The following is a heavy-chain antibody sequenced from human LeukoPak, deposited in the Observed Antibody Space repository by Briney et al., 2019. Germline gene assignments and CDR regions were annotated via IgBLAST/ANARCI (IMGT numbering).Heavy chain of an antibody. CDR1: GDSISGGYY. CDR2: IHHSGGT. J-gene: IGHJ4*02. Sequence: SETLSLTCAVSGDSISGGYYWGWIRQPPGKGLEWIGHIHHSGGTYYNPSLKSRVTISVDTSKNQFSLIVTSVTAADTAVYYCARQAPYYYDNTGYYLYWGQGILVTVSS. D-gene: IGHD3-22*01. V-gene: IGHV4-38-2*01. CDR3: ARQAPYYYDNTGYYLY.